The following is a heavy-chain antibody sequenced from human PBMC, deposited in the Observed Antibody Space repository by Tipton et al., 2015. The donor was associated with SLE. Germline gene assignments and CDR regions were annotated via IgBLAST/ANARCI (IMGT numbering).Heavy chain of an antibody. CDR1: GYSFTSYW. V-gene: IGHV3-21*01. J-gene: IGHJ4*02. Sequence: VQLVQSGAEVKKPGESLKISCKGSGYSFTSYWIGWVRQMPGKGLEWVSSISSSSSYIYYADSVKGRFTISRDNAKNSLYLQMNSLRAEDTAVYYCARSPYDFWSGDYWGQGTLVTVSS. D-gene: IGHD3-3*01. CDR2: ISSSSSYI. CDR3: ARSPYDFWSGDY.